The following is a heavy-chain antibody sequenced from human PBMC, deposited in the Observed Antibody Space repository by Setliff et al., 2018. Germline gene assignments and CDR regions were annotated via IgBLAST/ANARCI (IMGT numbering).Heavy chain of an antibody. D-gene: IGHD5-12*01. CDR1: RGTFSSYG. J-gene: IGHJ6*03. CDR2: IIPIFGTT. CDR3: ARERGDIVSTTSYYYYMDV. Sequence: SVKVSCKACRGTFSSYGITWVRQAPGQGLEWMGGIIPIFGTTDHAQKFQGRVTITTDESTSTAYVEMSSLRSEDTAVYYCARERGDIVSTTSYYYYMDVWGKGTTVTVAS. V-gene: IGHV1-69*05.